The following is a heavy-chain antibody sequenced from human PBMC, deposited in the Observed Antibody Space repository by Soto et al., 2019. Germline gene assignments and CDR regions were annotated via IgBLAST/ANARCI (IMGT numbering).Heavy chain of an antibody. V-gene: IGHV2-5*02. J-gene: IGHJ6*02. Sequence: QITLKESGPTLVNPTQTLTLTCTFSGFSLTTNGVSVGWVRQPPGKALEWLALIYWDDDKRYSPSLKSRLTITKDTPKNQVVLTITNMDPVDTATYHCAHRNDYYGVDVWGQGTTVTVSS. CDR3: AHRNDYYGVDV. CDR1: GFSLTTNGVS. CDR2: IYWDDDK.